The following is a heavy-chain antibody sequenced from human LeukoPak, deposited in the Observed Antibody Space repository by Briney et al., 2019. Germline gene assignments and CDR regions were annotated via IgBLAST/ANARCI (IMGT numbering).Heavy chain of an antibody. CDR1: GFTLSSYA. J-gene: IGHJ4*02. V-gene: IGHV3-30*04. Sequence: RGCLRHSSAESGFTLSSYAMRSVRQGPRKGLGWGAVISYDGSNKYYADSVKGRFTISRDNSKNTLYLQMNSLRAEDTAVYYCARDDCSSTSCHGYFDYWGQGTLVTVSS. D-gene: IGHD2-2*01. CDR2: ISYDGSNK. CDR3: ARDDCSSTSCHGYFDY.